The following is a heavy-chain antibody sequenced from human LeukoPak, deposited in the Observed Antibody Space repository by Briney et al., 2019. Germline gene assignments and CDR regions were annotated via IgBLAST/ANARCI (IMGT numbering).Heavy chain of an antibody. CDR3: AETNTQDWLEP. J-gene: IGHJ5*02. V-gene: IGHV4-39*07. Sequence: PSETLSLTCSVFGGSLSSSSYYWGWIRQSPGKGLEWIASIYHDGNTFYNPSLKSRVAISVNTAKSQVSLRLRSVTAADTAVYYCAETNTQDWLEPWGQGTLVSVSS. CDR1: GGSLSSSSYY. D-gene: IGHD1-7*01. CDR2: IYHDGNT.